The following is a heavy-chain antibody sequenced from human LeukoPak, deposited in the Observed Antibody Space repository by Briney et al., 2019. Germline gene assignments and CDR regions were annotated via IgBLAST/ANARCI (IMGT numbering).Heavy chain of an antibody. CDR3: ARGLGSVGHPYYFDH. Sequence: PSETLSLTCTVSGGSISGYYWSWIRQPPGKGLEWIGEINHSGSTNYNPSLKSRVTISVDTSKNQFSLKLSSVTAADTAVYYCARGLGSVGHPYYFDHWGQGTLVTVSS. V-gene: IGHV4-34*01. J-gene: IGHJ4*02. D-gene: IGHD7-27*01. CDR2: INHSGST. CDR1: GGSISGYY.